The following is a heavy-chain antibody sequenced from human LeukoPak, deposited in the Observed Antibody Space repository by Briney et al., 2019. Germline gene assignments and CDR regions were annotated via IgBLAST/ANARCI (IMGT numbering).Heavy chain of an antibody. CDR2: IGGDGSMT. V-gene: IGHV3-7*01. CDR1: GFTFNTYW. Sequence: GGSLRLSCAASGFTFNTYWMSWVRQAPGRGLEWVANIGGDGSMTQYADSVRGRFTISRDNAKTSLYLQMSSLKADDSAVYYCARDERSGYYVFWGQGILVTVSS. D-gene: IGHD3-22*01. J-gene: IGHJ4*02. CDR3: ARDERSGYYVF.